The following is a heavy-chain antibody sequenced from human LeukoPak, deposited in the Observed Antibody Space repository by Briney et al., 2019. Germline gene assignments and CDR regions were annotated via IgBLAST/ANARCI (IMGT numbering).Heavy chain of an antibody. CDR1: GGSISSYY. CDR3: ARLRDWFDP. CDR2: IYYSGST. Sequence: PSETLSLTCTVSGGSISSYYWSWLRQPPGKGLEWIGYIYYSGSTNYNPSLKSRVTISVDTSKNQFSLKLSSVTDADTAVYYCARLRDWFDPWGQGTLVTVSS. V-gene: IGHV4-59*01. J-gene: IGHJ5*02.